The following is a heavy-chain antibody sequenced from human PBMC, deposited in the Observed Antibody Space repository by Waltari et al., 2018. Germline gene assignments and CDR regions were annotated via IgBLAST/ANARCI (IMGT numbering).Heavy chain of an antibody. Sequence: EVQLLESGGGLVQPGGSLRLSCAASGFTFSSYAMSWVRQAPGKGLEWVSSIRGNGGSTYYADSGKGRFTISRDNSKNTLYLQMTSLGAEDTAVYYCANVYDFWSGSTYAMDVWGQGTTVTVSS. D-gene: IGHD3-3*01. J-gene: IGHJ6*02. V-gene: IGHV3-23*01. CDR1: GFTFSSYA. CDR2: IRGNGGST. CDR3: ANVYDFWSGSTYAMDV.